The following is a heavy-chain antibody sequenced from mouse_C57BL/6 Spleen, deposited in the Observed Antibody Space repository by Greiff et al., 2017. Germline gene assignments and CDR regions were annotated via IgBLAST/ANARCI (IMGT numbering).Heavy chain of an antibody. CDR3: AREATGFAY. J-gene: IGHJ3*01. CDR1: GYPFTSYW. V-gene: IGHV1-55*01. Sequence: QVQLQQPGAELVKPGPSVKMSCKASGYPFTSYWVTWVKQRPGQGLEWMGDIYPGSGSTNYNEKFKRKATLSVDTSSSTAYMQLSSLTSEDSAVYYCAREATGFAYWGQGTLVTVSA. CDR2: IYPGSGST. D-gene: IGHD3-2*02.